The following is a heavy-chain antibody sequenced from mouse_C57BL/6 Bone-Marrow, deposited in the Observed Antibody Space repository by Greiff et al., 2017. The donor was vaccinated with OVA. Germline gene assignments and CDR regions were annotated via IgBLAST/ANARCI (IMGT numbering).Heavy chain of an antibody. J-gene: IGHJ4*01. Sequence: DVKLVESGGDLVKPGGSLKLSCAASGFTFSSYGMSWVRQTPDKRLEWVATISSGGSYTYYPDSVKGRFTISRDNAKNTLYLQMSSLKSEDTAMYYCARQGGRGYAMDYWGQGTSVTVSS. CDR1: GFTFSSYG. D-gene: IGHD3-3*01. V-gene: IGHV5-6*02. CDR2: ISSGGSYT. CDR3: ARQGGRGYAMDY.